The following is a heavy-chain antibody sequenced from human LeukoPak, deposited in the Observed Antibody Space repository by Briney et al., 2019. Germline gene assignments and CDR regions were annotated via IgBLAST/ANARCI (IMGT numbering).Heavy chain of an antibody. V-gene: IGHV3-23*01. CDR1: GFTFSSYA. J-gene: IGHJ3*02. CDR2: ISGSGGST. CDR3: AKDLGDYYDSSGYYRKKAPTNDAFDI. D-gene: IGHD3-22*01. Sequence: PGGSLRLSCAASGFTFSSYAMSWVRQAPGKGLEWVSAISGSGGSTYYADSVKGRFTISRDNSKNTLYLQMNSLRAEDTAVYYCAKDLGDYYDSSGYYRKKAPTNDAFDIWGQGTMVTVSS.